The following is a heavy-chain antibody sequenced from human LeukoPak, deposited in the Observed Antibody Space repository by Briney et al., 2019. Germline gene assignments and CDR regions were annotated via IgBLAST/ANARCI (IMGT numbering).Heavy chain of an antibody. D-gene: IGHD6-19*01. Sequence: AVKVSCKASVGTFSSYAISWVRQAPGQGREWMGGIIPIFGTANYAQKFQGRVTITADESTSTAYMELRSLRSEDTAVYYCARVIMSSGWKRPANYFDYWGQGTLVTVSS. V-gene: IGHV1-69*13. J-gene: IGHJ4*02. CDR1: VGTFSSYA. CDR3: ARVIMSSGWKRPANYFDY. CDR2: IIPIFGTA.